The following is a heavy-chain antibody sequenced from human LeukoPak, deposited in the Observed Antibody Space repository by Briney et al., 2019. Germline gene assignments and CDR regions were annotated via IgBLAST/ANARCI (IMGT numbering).Heavy chain of an antibody. CDR3: ARAGSFRFDY. J-gene: IGHJ4*02. Sequence: PGGSLRLSCVASGFTFSSYWMHWVRQAPGKGLVWVSRINSDGSITNYADSVKGRFTISRDNARNTLYLQTNSLRAEDTAVYYCARAGSFRFDYWGQGSLVTVSS. D-gene: IGHD3-10*01. CDR2: INSDGSIT. CDR1: GFTFSSYW. V-gene: IGHV3-74*01.